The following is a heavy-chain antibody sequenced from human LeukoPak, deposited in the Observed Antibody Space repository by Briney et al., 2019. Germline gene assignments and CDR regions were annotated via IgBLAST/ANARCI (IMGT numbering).Heavy chain of an antibody. D-gene: IGHD2-15*01. V-gene: IGHV4-59*01. Sequence: SETLSLTCTVSGGSISSYYWSWIRQPPGKRLEWIGYIYYSGSTNYNPSLKSRVTISVDTSKNQFSLKLSSVTAADTAVYYCARAPVAATYWFDPWGQGTLVTVSS. CDR2: IYYSGST. J-gene: IGHJ5*02. CDR3: ARAPVAATYWFDP. CDR1: GGSISSYY.